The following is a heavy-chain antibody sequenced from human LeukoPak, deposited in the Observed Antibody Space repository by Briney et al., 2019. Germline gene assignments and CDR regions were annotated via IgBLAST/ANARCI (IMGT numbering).Heavy chain of an antibody. J-gene: IGHJ4*02. CDR1: GGSISSYY. CDR3: ARVGGYSGYAVI. D-gene: IGHD5-12*01. Sequence: SETLSLTCTVSGGSISSYYWSWIRQPPGKGLEWIGYIYYSGSTNYSPSLKSRVTISVDTSKNQFSLKLSSVTAADTAVYYCARVGGYSGYAVIWGQGTLVTVSS. CDR2: IYYSGST. V-gene: IGHV4-59*01.